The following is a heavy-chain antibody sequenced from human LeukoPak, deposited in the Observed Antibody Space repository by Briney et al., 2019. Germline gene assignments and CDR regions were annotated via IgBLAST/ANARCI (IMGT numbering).Heavy chain of an antibody. D-gene: IGHD6-19*01. J-gene: IGHJ3*02. CDR1: GYTFTSYY. Sequence: ASLKVSCKASGYTFTSYYMHWVRQAPGQGLEWMGIINSSGGSTSYAQKFQGRVTMTRDTSTSTVYMELSSLSSEDTAVYYCARGGRERYSSGWTDAFDIWGQGTMVTVSS. CDR3: ARGGRERYSSGWTDAFDI. CDR2: INSSGGST. V-gene: IGHV1-46*01.